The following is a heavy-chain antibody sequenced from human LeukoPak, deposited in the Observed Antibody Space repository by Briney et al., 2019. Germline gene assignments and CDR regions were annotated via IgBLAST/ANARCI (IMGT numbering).Heavy chain of an antibody. V-gene: IGHV1-18*01. CDR2: ISAYNGNT. CDR3: ARDEDGYNPFDY. D-gene: IGHD5-24*01. CDR1: GYTLTSYG. J-gene: IGHJ4*02. Sequence: ASVKVSCKASGYTLTSYGISWVRQAPGQGLEWMGWISAYNGNTNYAQKLQGRVTMTTDTSTSTAYMELRSLRSDDTAVYYCARDEDGYNPFDYWGQGTLVTVSS.